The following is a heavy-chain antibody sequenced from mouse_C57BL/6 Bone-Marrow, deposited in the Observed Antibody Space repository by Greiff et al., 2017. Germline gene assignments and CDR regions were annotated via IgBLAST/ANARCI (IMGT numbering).Heavy chain of an antibody. D-gene: IGHD1-1*01. Sequence: EVKLVESGGGLVKPGGSLKLSCAASGFTFSSYTMSWVRQTPEQRLQWVAAISGGGGNTYYPDSVKGRFTISRDNDKNILYLQMSSLRSEDTALYYCSRQVTTVVATKYIDVWGTGTTVTVSS. CDR1: GFTFSSYT. V-gene: IGHV5-9*01. J-gene: IGHJ1*03. CDR2: ISGGGGNT. CDR3: SRQVTTVVATKYIDV.